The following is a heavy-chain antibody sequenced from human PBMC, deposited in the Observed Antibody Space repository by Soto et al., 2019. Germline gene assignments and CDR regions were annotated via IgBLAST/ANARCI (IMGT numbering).Heavy chain of an antibody. CDR2: ISRSGSTI. CDR3: ARDSPPRWRLHY. D-gene: IGHD3-3*01. V-gene: IGHV3-48*03. J-gene: IGHJ4*02. Sequence: GVLRLSCAASGFTFSGFEMNWVRQAPGKGLEWVSYISRSGSTIYYADSVKGRFTISRDNAKNSLSLQMNSLRADDSAVYYWARDSPPRWRLHYWAPETLLEVSS. CDR1: GFTFSGFE.